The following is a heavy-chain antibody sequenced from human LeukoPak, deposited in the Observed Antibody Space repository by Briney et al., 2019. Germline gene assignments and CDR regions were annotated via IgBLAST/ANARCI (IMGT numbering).Heavy chain of an antibody. J-gene: IGHJ3*02. CDR2: ISSSGTYV. CDR1: GFTFSSYG. D-gene: IGHD3-22*01. CDR3: AREGYYYGGNDHYYKIAFDI. V-gene: IGHV3-21*01. Sequence: PGGSLRLSCAASGFTFSSYGMSWVRQTPGKGLEWVSSISSSGTYVYYTDSLKGRFTISRDNAKNSLYLQLNSLRAEDTAVYYCAREGYYYGGNDHYYKIAFDIWGQGTMVTVSS.